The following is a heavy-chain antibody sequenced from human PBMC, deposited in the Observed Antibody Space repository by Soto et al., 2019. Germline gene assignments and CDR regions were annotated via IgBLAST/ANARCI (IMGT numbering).Heavy chain of an antibody. J-gene: IGHJ3*02. CDR2: IYYTEST. CDR3: ARDRGSNGGLNDAFDI. V-gene: IGHV4-59*01. CDR1: GGSISPYY. Sequence: QVQLQESGPGLVKPSETLSLTCTVSGGSISPYYWNWIRQPPGKGLEWIGYIYYTESTNYSPSLKSRFTMSVDTSKNQFSLKLKSVTAADTAVYYCARDRGSNGGLNDAFDIWGQGTVVTVSA. D-gene: IGHD7-27*01.